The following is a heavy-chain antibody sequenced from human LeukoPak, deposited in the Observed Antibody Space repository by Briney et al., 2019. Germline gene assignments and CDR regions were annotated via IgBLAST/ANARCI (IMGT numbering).Heavy chain of an antibody. CDR3: ARGMYYYDGSGDY. CDR2: IYISGST. V-gene: IGHV4-4*08. Sequence: SSETLSLTCTVSGGSISSYYWSWIRQPPGKGLEWIGYIYISGSTNYNPSLKSRVTISINTSKNQFSLNLTSVTAADTAVYYCARGMYYYDGSGDYWGQGTLVTVSS. J-gene: IGHJ4*02. D-gene: IGHD3-22*01. CDR1: GGSISSYY.